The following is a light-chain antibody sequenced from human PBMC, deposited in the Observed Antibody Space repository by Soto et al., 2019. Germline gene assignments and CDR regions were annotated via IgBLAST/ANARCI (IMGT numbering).Light chain of an antibody. CDR1: QSVSSSY. CDR3: QQYGSSSST. V-gene: IGKV3-20*01. J-gene: IGKJ1*01. CDR2: GPS. Sequence: EIVLTQSPGTLSLSPGERATLSCRASQSVSSSYLAWYQQKPGQAPRLLIYGPSSRATAIPDRFSGSGSGTDFTLTISRLEPEDFAVYYCQQYGSSSSTFGQGTKVEIK.